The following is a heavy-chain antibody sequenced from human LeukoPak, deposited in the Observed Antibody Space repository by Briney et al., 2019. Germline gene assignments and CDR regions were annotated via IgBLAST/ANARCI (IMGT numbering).Heavy chain of an antibody. V-gene: IGHV3-23*01. Sequence: WVRQAPGKGLEWVSAISGSGGSTYYADSVKGRFTISRDNSKNTLYLQMNSLRAEDTAVYYCAKATGTGFYYYYYMDVWGKGTTVTISS. D-gene: IGHD1-1*01. CDR3: AKATGTGFYYYYYMDV. CDR2: ISGSGGST. J-gene: IGHJ6*03.